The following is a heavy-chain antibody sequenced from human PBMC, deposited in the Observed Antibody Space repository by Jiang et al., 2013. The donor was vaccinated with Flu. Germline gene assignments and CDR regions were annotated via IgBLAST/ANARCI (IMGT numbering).Heavy chain of an antibody. CDR3: ARGASGINWFDP. CDR1: NY. D-gene: IGHD1-1*01. V-gene: IGHV4-4*02. Sequence: NYWSWVRQPPXRGLEWIGEIYHSGRTNYNPSLKSRVTISVDKSKNQFSLNMTSVTAADTAVYYCARGASGINWFDPWGQGTLVTVSS. CDR2: IYHSGRT. J-gene: IGHJ5*02.